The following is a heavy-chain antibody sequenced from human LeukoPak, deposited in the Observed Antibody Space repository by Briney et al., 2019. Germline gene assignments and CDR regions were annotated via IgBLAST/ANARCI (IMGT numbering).Heavy chain of an antibody. CDR2: LSSSGSTI. Sequence: GGSLRLSCVASGFMFGSHNMNWVRQAPGKGLEWISYLSSSGSTIYYEDSVQGRFTISRDNAKKSLYLQMDSLRAEDTAVYYCARANGWYLRNYFDYWGQGILVTVSS. CDR3: ARANGWYLRNYFDY. CDR1: GFMFGSHN. D-gene: IGHD6-19*01. V-gene: IGHV3-48*01. J-gene: IGHJ4*02.